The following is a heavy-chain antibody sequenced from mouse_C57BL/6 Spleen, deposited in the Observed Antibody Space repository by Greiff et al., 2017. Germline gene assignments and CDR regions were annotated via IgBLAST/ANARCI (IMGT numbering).Heavy chain of an antibody. CDR3: VPDGGFAY. CDR1: GFSFNTYA. J-gene: IGHJ3*01. Sequence: EVQLQQSGGGLVQPKGSLKLSCAASGFSFNTYAMNWVRQAPGKGLEWVARIRSKSNNYATYYADSVKDRFTISRDDSESMLYLQMNNLKTEDTAMYYCVPDGGFAYWGQGTLVTVSA. CDR2: IRSKSNNYAT. V-gene: IGHV10-1*01.